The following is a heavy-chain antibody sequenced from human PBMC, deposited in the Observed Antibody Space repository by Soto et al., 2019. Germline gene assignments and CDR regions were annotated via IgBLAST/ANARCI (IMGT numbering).Heavy chain of an antibody. Sequence: GGSLRLSCTASGFTFGDYAMSWFRQAPGKGLEWVGFIRSKAYGGTTEYAASVKGRFTISRDDSKSIAYLQMNSLKTEDTAVYYCTRDERTSGWSYYYYYMDVWGKGTTVTVSS. V-gene: IGHV3-49*03. J-gene: IGHJ6*03. CDR2: IRSKAYGGTT. CDR3: TRDERTSGWSYYYYYMDV. D-gene: IGHD6-13*01. CDR1: GFTFGDYA.